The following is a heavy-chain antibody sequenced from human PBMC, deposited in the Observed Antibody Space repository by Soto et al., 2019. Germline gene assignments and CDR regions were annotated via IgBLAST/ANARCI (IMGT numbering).Heavy chain of an antibody. CDR2: IYYSGSS. Sequence: QVQLQESGPGLVKPSQTLSLTCTVSGGSISSGGYYWSWIRQHPGKGLEWIGYIYYSGSSYYNPSLKSRVTMSVDTSKNQFSLKLSSVTAADTAVYYCARVDRYYYYGMDVWGQGTPVTVSS. J-gene: IGHJ6*02. CDR3: ARVDRYYYYGMDV. D-gene: IGHD3-9*01. CDR1: GGSISSGGYY. V-gene: IGHV4-31*03.